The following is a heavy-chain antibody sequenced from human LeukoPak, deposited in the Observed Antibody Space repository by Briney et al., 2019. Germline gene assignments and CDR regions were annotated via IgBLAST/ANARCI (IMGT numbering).Heavy chain of an antibody. CDR2: IYPGDSDT. CDR1: GYSFTTYW. Sequence: GESLQISSKGSGYSFTTYWIGWVRPMPGKGLEWMGIIYPGDSDTRYSPSFQGQVTISADKSISTAYLQWSSLKASDSAMYYCARRYCSGDSCLDFWGQGTLVTVSS. D-gene: IGHD2-15*01. CDR3: ARRYCSGDSCLDF. J-gene: IGHJ4*02. V-gene: IGHV5-51*01.